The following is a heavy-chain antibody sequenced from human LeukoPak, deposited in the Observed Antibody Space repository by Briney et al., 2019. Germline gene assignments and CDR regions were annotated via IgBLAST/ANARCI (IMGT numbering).Heavy chain of an antibody. D-gene: IGHD6-19*01. J-gene: IGHJ4*02. CDR3: ARAVAGVFDY. Sequence: SETLSLTCTVSGYSISSGYYWGWIRQPPGKGLEWIGSIYHSGSTYYNPSLKSRVTISVDTSKNQFSLKLSSVTAADTAVYYCARAVAGVFDYWGQGTLVTVSS. V-gene: IGHV4-38-2*02. CDR1: GYSISSGYY. CDR2: IYHSGST.